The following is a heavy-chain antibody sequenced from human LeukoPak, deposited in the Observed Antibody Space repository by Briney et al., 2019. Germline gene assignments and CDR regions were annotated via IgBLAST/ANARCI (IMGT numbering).Heavy chain of an antibody. D-gene: IGHD3-22*01. CDR2: IDPNSGDT. J-gene: IGHJ4*02. CDR1: GYSFTGYF. V-gene: IGHV1-2*02. Sequence: ASVKVSCKASGYSFTGYFFHWVRQAPGQGLEWMGCIDPNSGDTEYAQKFQGRVSMPRDTSTRTAYMELSRLRSDDTAVYFCARSGSTGYSLDYWGQGTLVTVSS. CDR3: ARSGSTGYSLDY.